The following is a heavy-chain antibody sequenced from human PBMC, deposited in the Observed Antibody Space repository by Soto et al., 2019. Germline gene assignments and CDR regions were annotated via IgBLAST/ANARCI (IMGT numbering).Heavy chain of an antibody. CDR3: ARLYGKKNWFDP. CDR1: GGSISSSSYY. J-gene: IGHJ5*02. Sequence: PSETLSLTCTVSGGSISSSSYYWGWICQPPGKGLEWIGSIYYSGSTYYNPSLKSRVTISVDTSKNQFSLKLSSVTAADTAVYYCARLYGKKNWFDPWGQGTLVTVSS. CDR2: IYYSGST. V-gene: IGHV4-39*01. D-gene: IGHD1-26*01.